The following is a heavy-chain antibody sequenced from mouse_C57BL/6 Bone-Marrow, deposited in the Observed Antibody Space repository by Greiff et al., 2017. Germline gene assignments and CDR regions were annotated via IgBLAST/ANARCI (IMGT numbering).Heavy chain of an antibody. D-gene: IGHD2-2*01. CDR3: TTHHYGYGFGY. CDR1: GYTFTSYG. J-gene: IGHJ2*01. V-gene: IGHV1-81*01. Sequence: VMLVESGAELVRPGASVKLSCKASGYTFTSYGISWVKQRPGQGLEWIGEIYPRSGNTYYNEKFKGKATLTADKSSRTAYMQLRSLTSDDSAVYYGTTHHYGYGFGYWGQGTPLTVAS. CDR2: IYPRSGNT.